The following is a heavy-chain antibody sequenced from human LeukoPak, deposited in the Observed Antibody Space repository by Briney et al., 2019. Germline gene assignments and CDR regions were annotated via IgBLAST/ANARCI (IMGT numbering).Heavy chain of an antibody. D-gene: IGHD2-15*01. J-gene: IGHJ6*03. V-gene: IGHV3-11*04. CDR1: GFTFSDYY. Sequence: GGSLRLSCVASGFTFSDYYMSWIRQAPGKGLEWVSYISSSGSTIYYADSVKGRFTISRDNAKNSLYLQMNSLRAEDTAVYYCARDRYSDYYYYMDVWGKGTTVTVSS. CDR2: ISSSGSTI. CDR3: ARDRYSDYYYYMDV.